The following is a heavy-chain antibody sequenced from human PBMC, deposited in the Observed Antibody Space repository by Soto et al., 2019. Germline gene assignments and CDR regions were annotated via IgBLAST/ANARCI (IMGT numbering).Heavy chain of an antibody. CDR3: AKQTSAVAALEYFQH. Sequence: GGSLRLSCAASGFTFSSYAMSWVRQAPGKGLEWVSAISGSGGSTYYADSVKGRFTISRDNSTNTLYLQMNSLRAEDTAVYYCAKQTSAVAALEYFQHWGQGTLVTVSS. CDR1: GFTFSSYA. V-gene: IGHV3-23*01. D-gene: IGHD6-19*01. CDR2: ISGSGGST. J-gene: IGHJ1*01.